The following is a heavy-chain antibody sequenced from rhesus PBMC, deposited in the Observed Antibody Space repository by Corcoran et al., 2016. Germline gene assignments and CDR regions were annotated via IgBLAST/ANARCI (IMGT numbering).Heavy chain of an antibody. Sequence: QVQLQESGPGLVKPSETLSLTCAVSGGSISSGYGWSWIRQPPGKGLEWIGYIYGSSGNTYYNPSLKSRVTISIDTSKNQFSLKLSSVTAADTAVYYCARGGGGRIAAGLHYWGQGVLVTVSS. CDR2: IYGSSGNT. D-gene: IGHD6-13*01. J-gene: IGHJ4*01. CDR3: ARGGGGRIAAGLHY. CDR1: GGSISSGYG. V-gene: IGHV4S7*01.